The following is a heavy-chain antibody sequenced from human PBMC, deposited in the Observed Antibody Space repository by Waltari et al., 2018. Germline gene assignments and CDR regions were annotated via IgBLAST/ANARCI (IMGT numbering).Heavy chain of an antibody. J-gene: IGHJ4*02. D-gene: IGHD3-10*02. Sequence: QVQLVQSGAEVKKPGSSVKVSCKASGGTFSSSAISWVRPAPGQGLEWMGGIIPIFGTANYAQKFQGRVTITADESTSTAYMELSSLRSEDTAVYYCASAVRSLFEIMHFDYWGQGTLVTVSS. CDR2: IIPIFGTA. CDR3: ASAVRSLFEIMHFDY. CDR1: GGTFSSSA. V-gene: IGHV1-69*01.